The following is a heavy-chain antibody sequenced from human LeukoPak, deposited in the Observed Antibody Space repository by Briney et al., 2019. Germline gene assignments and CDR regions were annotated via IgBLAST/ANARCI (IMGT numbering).Heavy chain of an antibody. CDR2: INPSGGST. Sequence: VASVKVSCKASGYTFTSYYMHWVRQAPGQGLEWMGIINPSGGSTSYAQKFQGRVTMTRNTSTSTVYMELSSLRSDDTAVYYCARAVAVANFDYWGQGTLVTVSS. CDR1: GYTFTSYY. J-gene: IGHJ4*02. CDR3: ARAVAVANFDY. V-gene: IGHV1-46*01. D-gene: IGHD6-19*01.